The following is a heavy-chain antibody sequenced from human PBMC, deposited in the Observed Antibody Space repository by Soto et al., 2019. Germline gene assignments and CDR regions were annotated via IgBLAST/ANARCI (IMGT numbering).Heavy chain of an antibody. CDR2: IWYDGSNK. V-gene: IGHV3-33*01. CDR3: ARGHLLVPAAYYYYGMDV. D-gene: IGHD2-2*01. Sequence: HPGGSLRLSCAASGFTFSSYGMHWVRQAPGKGLEWVAVIWYDGSNKYYADSVKGRFTISRDNSKNTLYLQMNSLRAEDTAVYYCARGHLLVPAAYYYYGMDVWGQGTTVTVSS. CDR1: GFTFSSYG. J-gene: IGHJ6*02.